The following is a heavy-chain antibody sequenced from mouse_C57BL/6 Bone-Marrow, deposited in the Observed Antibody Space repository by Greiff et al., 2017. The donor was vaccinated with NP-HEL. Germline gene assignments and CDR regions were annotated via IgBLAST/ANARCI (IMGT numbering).Heavy chain of an antibody. D-gene: IGHD1-1*01. CDR1: GFTFSSYA. CDR3: ARDRGVVADFDY. V-gene: IGHV5-4*01. CDR2: ISDGGSYT. J-gene: IGHJ2*01. Sequence: DVHLVESGGGLVKPGGSLKLSCAASGFTFSSYAMSWVRQTPEKRLEWVATISDGGSYTYYPDNVKGRFTISRDNAKNNLYLQMSHLKSEDTAMYYCARDRGVVADFDYWGQGTTLTVSS.